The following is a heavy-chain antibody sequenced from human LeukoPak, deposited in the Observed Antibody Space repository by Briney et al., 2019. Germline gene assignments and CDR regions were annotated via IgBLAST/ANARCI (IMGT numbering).Heavy chain of an antibody. D-gene: IGHD6-13*01. J-gene: IGHJ4*02. V-gene: IGHV4-38-2*01. Sequence: SETLSLTCAVSGYSISSGYYWGWVRQPPGKGLEWIANIYHSGNTYYNPSLNNRVTISVDTSMNHLSLKLTSVTAADTAVYYCTTLIAAPGSGAPFDYWGQGILVTVSS. CDR2: IYHSGNT. CDR3: TTLIAAPGSGAPFDY. CDR1: GYSISSGYY.